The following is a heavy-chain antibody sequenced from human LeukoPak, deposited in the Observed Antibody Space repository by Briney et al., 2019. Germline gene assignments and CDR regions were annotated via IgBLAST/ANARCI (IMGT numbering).Heavy chain of an antibody. CDR1: GYTFTDYY. CDR2: INPNSGGT. V-gene: IGHV1-2*02. D-gene: IGHD2-2*01. Sequence: ASVKVSCKASGYTFTDYYMHWVRQAPGQGLEWMGWINPNSGGTNYAQKFQGRVTMTRDTSISTAYMELSRLRSDDTAVYYCASGHYCSSTSCSFDYWGQGTLVTVSS. CDR3: ASGHYCSSTSCSFDY. J-gene: IGHJ4*02.